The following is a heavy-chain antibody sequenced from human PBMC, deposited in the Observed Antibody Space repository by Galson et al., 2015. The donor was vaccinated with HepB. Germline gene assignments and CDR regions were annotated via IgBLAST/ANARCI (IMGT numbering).Heavy chain of an antibody. Sequence: SETLSLTCTVSGGSISSNNYYWGWIRQPPGKGLEWIGSMYYSGSTYYNPSLKSRVTISVDTSKSQFSLKLRSVTAADTAVYYCARHVVPLWGNAFDFWGHGTMVTVSS. CDR3: ARHVVPLWGNAFDF. V-gene: IGHV4-39*01. D-gene: IGHD5-18*01. CDR1: GGSISSNNYY. CDR2: MYYSGST. J-gene: IGHJ3*01.